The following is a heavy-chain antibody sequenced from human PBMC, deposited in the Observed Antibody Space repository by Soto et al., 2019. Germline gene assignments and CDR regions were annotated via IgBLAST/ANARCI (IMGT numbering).Heavy chain of an antibody. CDR1: GYSISSGYY. D-gene: IGHD2-2*01. CDR3: ARGHIVVVPTVGWFDP. CDR2: MFHSGKT. J-gene: IGHJ5*02. V-gene: IGHV4-38-2*01. Sequence: QVRLQESGPGLVKPSETLSLTCAVSGYSISSGYYWGWIRQPPGKGLEWIGSMFHSGKTYYNPPLKSRVTISVDTSNNQFSLKLSSVTAADTAVYYCARGHIVVVPTVGWFDPWGQGTLVTVSS.